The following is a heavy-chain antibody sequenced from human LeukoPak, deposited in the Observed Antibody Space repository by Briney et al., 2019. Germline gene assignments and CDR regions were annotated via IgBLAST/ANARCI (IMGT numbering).Heavy chain of an antibody. CDR3: ARGAPPQN. V-gene: IGHV4-39*07. CDR1: GGSISSSSYY. CDR2: VYYTGAS. Sequence: SETLSLTCTVSGGSISSSSYYWGWVRQPPGKGLAWIGSVYYTGASYYNPSLKSRVTISIDTSKKHFSLKLTSVTAADTAVYYCARGAPPQNWGQGTLVTVSS. J-gene: IGHJ4*02.